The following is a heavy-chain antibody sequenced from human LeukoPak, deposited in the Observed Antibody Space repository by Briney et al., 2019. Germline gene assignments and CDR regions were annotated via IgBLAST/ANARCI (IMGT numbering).Heavy chain of an antibody. V-gene: IGHV3-21*04. D-gene: IGHD3-22*01. CDR3: AKHSHDGSAPYYEVQLDY. Sequence: GGSLRLSCAASGFTFSSYSMNWVRQAPGKGLEWVSSISSSSSYIYYADSVKGRFTISRDNAKNSLYLQMNSLRAEDTAIYYCAKHSHDGSAPYYEVQLDYWGQGTLVTVSS. CDR1: GFTFSSYS. CDR2: ISSSSSYI. J-gene: IGHJ4*02.